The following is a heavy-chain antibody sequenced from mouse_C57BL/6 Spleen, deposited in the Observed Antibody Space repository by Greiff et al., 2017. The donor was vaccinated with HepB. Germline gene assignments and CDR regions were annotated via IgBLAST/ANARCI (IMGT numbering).Heavy chain of an antibody. J-gene: IGHJ2*01. V-gene: IGHV5-6*01. Sequence: VQGVESGGDLVKPGGSLKLSCAASGFTFSSYGMSWVRQTPDKRLEWVATISSGGSYTYYPDSVKGRFTISRDNAKNTLYLQMSSLKSEDTAMYYCASAPYDSYFDYWGQGTTLTVSS. CDR1: GFTFSSYG. D-gene: IGHD2-4*01. CDR3: ASAPYDSYFDY. CDR2: ISSGGSYT.